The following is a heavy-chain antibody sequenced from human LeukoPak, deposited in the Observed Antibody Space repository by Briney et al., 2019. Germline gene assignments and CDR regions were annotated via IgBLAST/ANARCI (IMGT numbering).Heavy chain of an antibody. CDR2: INPGDSDA. CDR1: GYSFTNYW. Sequence: GESLQISCQGSGYSFTNYWIGWVRQMPGKDLEWMGIINPGDSDARYRPSFQGQVTISADKSISTAYLQWSSLKASDTAMYYCARFQSWLYAVDVWGQGTMVTVSS. V-gene: IGHV5-51*01. D-gene: IGHD5-12*01. J-gene: IGHJ6*02. CDR3: ARFQSWLYAVDV.